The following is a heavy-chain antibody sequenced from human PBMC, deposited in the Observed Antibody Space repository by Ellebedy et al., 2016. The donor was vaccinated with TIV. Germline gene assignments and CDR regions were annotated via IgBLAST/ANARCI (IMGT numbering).Heavy chain of an antibody. Sequence: AASVKVSCKASGYTFTGYYMHWVRQPPGQGLEWMGWINPNSGGTNYAQKFQGRVTMTRDTSISTAYMELSRLRSDDTAVYYCASLHITMVRGVIRDYWGQGTLVTVSS. CDR3: ASLHITMVRGVIRDY. D-gene: IGHD3-10*01. CDR1: GYTFTGYY. V-gene: IGHV1-2*02. J-gene: IGHJ4*02. CDR2: INPNSGGT.